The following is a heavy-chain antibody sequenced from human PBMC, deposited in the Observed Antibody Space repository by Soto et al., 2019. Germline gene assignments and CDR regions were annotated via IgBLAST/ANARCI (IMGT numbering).Heavy chain of an antibody. D-gene: IGHD3-16*01. V-gene: IGHV6-1*01. J-gene: IGHJ6*02. CDR2: TFYRSNWYT. Sequence: SQTLSLTCAISGDSVSSYHAAWNWIRQSPSRGLEWLRRTFYRSNWYTEYAVSVKSRITINADTSNNQFSLHLDSVTPEDTAVYYCARGRLTYYAMDVWGQGTTVTVSS. CDR1: GDSVSSYHAA. CDR3: ARGRLTYYAMDV.